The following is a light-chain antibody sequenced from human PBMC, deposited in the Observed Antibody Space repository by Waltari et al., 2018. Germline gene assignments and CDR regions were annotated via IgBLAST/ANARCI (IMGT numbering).Light chain of an antibody. Sequence: DIVLTQSPATLSLSPGERATLSCRASQNVGNYLAWYQQKPGQAPRLLIYDASNRATGIPARFSGSGSGTDFTLTISSLEPEDVAVYYCQQRSNWSPALTFGGGTKVEIK. CDR2: DAS. CDR1: QNVGNY. V-gene: IGKV3-11*01. CDR3: QQRSNWSPALT. J-gene: IGKJ4*01.